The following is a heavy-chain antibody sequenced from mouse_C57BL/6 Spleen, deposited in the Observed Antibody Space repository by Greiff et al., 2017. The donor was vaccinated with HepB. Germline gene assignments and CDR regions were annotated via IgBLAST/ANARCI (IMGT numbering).Heavy chain of an antibody. Sequence: QVQLKQSGAELVRPGTSVKMSCKASGYTFTNYWIGWAKQRPGHGLEWIGDIYPGGGYTNYNEKFKGKATLTADKSSSTAYMQFSSLTSEDSAIYYCARSEDYDWFAYWGQGTLVTVSA. CDR3: ARSEDYDWFAY. D-gene: IGHD2-4*01. J-gene: IGHJ3*01. CDR2: IYPGGGYT. V-gene: IGHV1-63*01. CDR1: GYTFTNYW.